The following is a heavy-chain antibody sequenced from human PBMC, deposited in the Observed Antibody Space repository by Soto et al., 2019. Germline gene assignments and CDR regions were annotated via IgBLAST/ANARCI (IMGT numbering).Heavy chain of an antibody. CDR3: AKIGDMIVVVNAFDY. D-gene: IGHD3-22*01. Sequence: EVQLLESGGGLVQPGGSLRLSCAASGFTFSSYAMSWVRQAPGKGLEWVSAISGSGGSTYYADSVKGRFTISRDNSKNTLYLQMNRLRAEDTAVYYCAKIGDMIVVVNAFDYWGQGTLVTVSS. J-gene: IGHJ4*02. CDR1: GFTFSSYA. CDR2: ISGSGGST. V-gene: IGHV3-23*01.